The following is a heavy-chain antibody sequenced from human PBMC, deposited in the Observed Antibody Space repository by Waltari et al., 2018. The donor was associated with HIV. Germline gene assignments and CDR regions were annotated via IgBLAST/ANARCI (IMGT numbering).Heavy chain of an antibody. CDR1: GNNFAGYW. CDR3: ARRKGDYRTAFDI. CDR2: LYPGDSDA. Sequence: EEKLVQSGAEVKEPGESLKISCKSLGNNFAGYWVGWVRQMPGKGLVWMGVLYPGDSDALYSPSFQGRVIMSTDSSISTVYLQWSSLRASDTAMYYCARRKGDYRTAFDIWGQGTMVTASS. D-gene: IGHD4-17*01. V-gene: IGHV5-51*01. J-gene: IGHJ3*02.